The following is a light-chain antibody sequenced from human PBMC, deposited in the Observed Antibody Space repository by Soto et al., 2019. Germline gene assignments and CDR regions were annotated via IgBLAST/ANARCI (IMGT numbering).Light chain of an antibody. CDR3: QHRGKWPRT. J-gene: IGKJ2*01. CDR1: QSVGSY. Sequence: EIVLTQSTATLSLSPGERVTLSYRASQSVGSYLAWYQQKPGQAPRLLIYGASNRATGIPARFSGSGSGTDFSLTISSLESEDFAVYYCQHRGKWPRTFGQGTKLEIK. CDR2: GAS. V-gene: IGKV3-11*01.